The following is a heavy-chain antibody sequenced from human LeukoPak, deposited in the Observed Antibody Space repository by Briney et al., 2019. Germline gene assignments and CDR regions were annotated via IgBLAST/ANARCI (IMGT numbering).Heavy chain of an antibody. CDR2: MNPNSGST. V-gene: IGHV1-8*03. J-gene: IGHJ4*02. D-gene: IGHD5-12*01. CDR1: GYTFISYN. Sequence: GASVRVSCKASGYTFISYNINWVRQATGQGLEWMGWMNPNSGSTGYEQKFQGRVTITRNTSISTAYMELSGLRSEDTAVYYCARGRSTGYPYYFEYWGQGTLVTVPS. CDR3: ARGRSTGYPYYFEY.